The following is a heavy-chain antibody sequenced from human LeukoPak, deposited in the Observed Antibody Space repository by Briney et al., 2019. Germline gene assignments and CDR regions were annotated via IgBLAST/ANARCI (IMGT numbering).Heavy chain of an antibody. D-gene: IGHD3-22*01. J-gene: IGHJ6*03. CDR1: GYTFTSYD. Sequence: GASVKVSCKASGYTFTSYDINWVRQATGQGLEWMGSMNTNSGNTGYAQKFQGRVTMTRNTSISTVYLELSSLRSEDTAVYYCATGKGVGYYYWPRYYYHMDVWGKGTTVTVSS. V-gene: IGHV1-8*01. CDR2: MNTNSGNT. CDR3: ATGKGVGYYYWPRYYYHMDV.